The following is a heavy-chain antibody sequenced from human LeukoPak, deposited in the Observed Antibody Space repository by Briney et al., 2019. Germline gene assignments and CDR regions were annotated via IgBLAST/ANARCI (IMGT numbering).Heavy chain of an antibody. J-gene: IGHJ4*02. Sequence: ASVSVSFKSSGFTFTDYFIHWVRQVPAQGLQGMGWINLNSGGTKYAQTLQGSVSMTRDKSSSTVYMEVSGLRSDDTAVYYCGRDSETLAGCYFDYWGQGTLVTVSS. CDR1: GFTFTDYF. V-gene: IGHV1-2*02. CDR2: INLNSGGT. D-gene: IGHD3-9*01. CDR3: GRDSETLAGCYFDY.